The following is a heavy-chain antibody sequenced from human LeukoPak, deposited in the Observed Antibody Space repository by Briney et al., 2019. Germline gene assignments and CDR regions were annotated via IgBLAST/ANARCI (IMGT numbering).Heavy chain of an antibody. V-gene: IGHV3-23*01. CDR2: ISGSGGST. D-gene: IGHD2-2*01. CDR1: GFTFSSYA. CDR3: ARPPPYCRATNCYVSFDY. J-gene: IGHJ4*02. Sequence: GGSLRLSCAASGFTFSSYAMSWVRQAPGKGLEWVSAISGSGGSTYYADSVKGRFTISRDNSKNTLYLQMNSLRAEDTAVYYCARPPPYCRATNCYVSFDYWGQGTLVTVSS.